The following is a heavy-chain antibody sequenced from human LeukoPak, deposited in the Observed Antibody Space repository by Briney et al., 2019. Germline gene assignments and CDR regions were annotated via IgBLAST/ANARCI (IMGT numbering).Heavy chain of an antibody. V-gene: IGHV1-8*01. D-gene: IGHD5-24*01. Sequence: ASVKVSCKPSGYTLTSFDVSWVRQVPGHGLEWMGWMDPNNGDTYYAQKFQGRVTMTRDTSTSTVYMELSSLRSEDTAVYYCARDSLGYNAFDIWGQGTMVTVSS. J-gene: IGHJ3*02. CDR3: ARDSLGYNAFDI. CDR1: GYTLTSFD. CDR2: MDPNNGDT.